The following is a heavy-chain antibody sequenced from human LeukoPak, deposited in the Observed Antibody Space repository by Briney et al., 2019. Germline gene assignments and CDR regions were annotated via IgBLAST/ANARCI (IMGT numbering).Heavy chain of an antibody. CDR1: GFTFSSYT. Sequence: GGSLRLSCAASGFTFSSYTMNWVRQALGQGLEWVSTISDPYSGSETHYADSVQGRFTISRDDSQNMVYLQMDSLRAEDTAVYFCAKGSDYYGSGSYFNSNWFDPWGQGTLVTVSS. J-gene: IGHJ5*02. CDR3: AKGSDYYGSGSYFNSNWFDP. CDR2: ISDPYSGSET. V-gene: IGHV3-23*01. D-gene: IGHD3-10*01.